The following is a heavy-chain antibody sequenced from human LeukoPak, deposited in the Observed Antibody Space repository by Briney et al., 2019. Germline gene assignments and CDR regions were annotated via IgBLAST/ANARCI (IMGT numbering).Heavy chain of an antibody. CDR1: GFTFDDYA. D-gene: IGHD4-17*01. CDR2: ISWNSGSI. Sequence: GGSLRPSCAASGFTFDDYAMHWVRQAPGKGLEWVSGISWNSGSIGYADSVKGRFTISRDNAKNSLYLQMNSLRAEDTALYYCAKGARRTTVTTIFDYWGQGTLVTVSS. J-gene: IGHJ4*02. CDR3: AKGARRTTVTTIFDY. V-gene: IGHV3-9*01.